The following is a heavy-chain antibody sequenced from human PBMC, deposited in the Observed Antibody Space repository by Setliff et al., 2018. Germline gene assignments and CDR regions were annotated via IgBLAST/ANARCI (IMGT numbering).Heavy chain of an antibody. D-gene: IGHD1-1*01. CDR1: GFSINSGTHF. CDR3: ARTGTYRYFDY. CDR2: IHYSGNT. V-gene: IGHV4-39*01. Sequence: SETLSLTCTVSGFSINSGTHFWGWIRQPPGKGLEWIGRIHYSGNTYYNASLKSRVIISVDTAQNQFSLSLSSVTAADTAVYYCARTGTYRYFDYWGQGSLVTVSS. J-gene: IGHJ4*02.